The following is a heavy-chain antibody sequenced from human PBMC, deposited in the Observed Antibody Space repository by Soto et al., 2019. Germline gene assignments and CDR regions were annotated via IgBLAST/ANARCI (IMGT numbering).Heavy chain of an antibody. D-gene: IGHD2-8*01. Sequence: ASVKVSFKASGYTFTSYGISWVRQAPGQGLEWMGWISAYNGNTNYAQKLQGRVTMTTDTSTSTAYMELRSLRSDDTAVYYCARFKGYCTNGVCSWGYFDYWGQGTLVTVSS. J-gene: IGHJ4*02. V-gene: IGHV1-18*04. CDR3: ARFKGYCTNGVCSWGYFDY. CDR2: ISAYNGNT. CDR1: GYTFTSYG.